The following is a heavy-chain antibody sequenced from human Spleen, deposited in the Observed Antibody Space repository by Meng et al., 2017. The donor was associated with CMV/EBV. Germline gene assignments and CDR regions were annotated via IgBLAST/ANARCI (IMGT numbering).Heavy chain of an antibody. CDR1: GDSVSNNNGA. Sequence: SETLSLTCVISGDSVSNNNGAWNWIRQSPSRGLELLGRTYYRSKWYYDYAISVKSRISINPDTSKNNFFLELKSVSPEDTAVYYCARGLPNYYEYGMDVWGQGTTVTVSS. CDR2: TYYRSKWYY. V-gene: IGHV6-1*01. J-gene: IGHJ6*02. CDR3: ARGLPNYYEYGMDV. D-gene: IGHD3-16*01.